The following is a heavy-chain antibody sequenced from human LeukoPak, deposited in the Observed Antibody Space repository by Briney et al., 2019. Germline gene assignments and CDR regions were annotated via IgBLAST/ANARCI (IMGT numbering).Heavy chain of an antibody. CDR2: ISYRGAT. CDR1: GGSITGYS. V-gene: IGHV4-59*01. CDR3: ARGTAAVY. J-gene: IGHJ4*02. Sequence: PSETLSLTCTVSGGSITGYSWSWFRQSPVKGLEWIGCISYRGATNSNPSLKSRVTVSLDMSKNQFSLKLNSMTAADTAVYYCARGTAAVYWGQGTLVTVSS. D-gene: IGHD6-25*01.